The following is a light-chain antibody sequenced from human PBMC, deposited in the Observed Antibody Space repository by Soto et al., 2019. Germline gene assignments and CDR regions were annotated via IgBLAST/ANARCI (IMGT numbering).Light chain of an antibody. J-gene: IGKJ1*01. CDR3: KQYNDWPRT. CDR1: QSVSSY. V-gene: IGKV3-15*01. Sequence: EIVLTQSPATLSLSPGERATLSCRASQSVSSYLAWYQQKPGQAHRLLIYGASTRATGSQDRFSASGSATEFTLTIRSLLSEDFAVYYCKQYNDWPRTFGQGTKVDIK. CDR2: GAS.